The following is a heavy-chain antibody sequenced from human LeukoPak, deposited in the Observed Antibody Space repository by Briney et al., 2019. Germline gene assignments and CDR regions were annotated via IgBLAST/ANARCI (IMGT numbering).Heavy chain of an antibody. J-gene: IGHJ6*03. V-gene: IGHV3-20*04. Sequence: GGSLRLSCAASGFTFDDYGMSWVRQAPGKGLEWVSGINWNGGSTGYADSVKGRFTISRDNAKNSLYLQMNSLRAEDTAVYYCARINVGHYYYYMDVWGKGTTVTISS. CDR3: ARINVGHYYYYMDV. D-gene: IGHD1-26*01. CDR2: INWNGGST. CDR1: GFTFDDYG.